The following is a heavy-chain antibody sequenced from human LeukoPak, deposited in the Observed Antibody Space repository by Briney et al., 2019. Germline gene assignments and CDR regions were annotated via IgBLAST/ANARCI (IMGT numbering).Heavy chain of an antibody. CDR3: VRDGSGYAMWD. CDR2: VHFGGSNK. D-gene: IGHD5-12*01. CDR1: GFTFSSYG. J-gene: IGHJ4*02. V-gene: IGHV3-30*02. Sequence: GRSLRPSCAASGFTFSSYGMHWVRQAPGKGLEWVAFVHFGGSNKYYAHPVKGRFAISRNNSKNTLYRQMNSVRDEDTAVYYCVRDGSGYAMWDWGQGTLVTVSS.